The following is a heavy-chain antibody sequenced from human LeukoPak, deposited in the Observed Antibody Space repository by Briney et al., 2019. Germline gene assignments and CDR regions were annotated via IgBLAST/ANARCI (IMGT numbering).Heavy chain of an antibody. Sequence: SETLSLTCTVSGGSISSSSHSWGWIRQPPGKGLEWTGSIFYTGRTYYNPSLKSRVTISVDTPKNQFSLKVSSVTAADTAVYYCAQSLGSSNWIGNWFDPWGQGTLVTVSS. D-gene: IGHD6-13*01. J-gene: IGHJ5*02. CDR3: AQSLGSSNWIGNWFDP. CDR2: IFYTGRT. V-gene: IGHV4-39*01. CDR1: GGSISSSSHS.